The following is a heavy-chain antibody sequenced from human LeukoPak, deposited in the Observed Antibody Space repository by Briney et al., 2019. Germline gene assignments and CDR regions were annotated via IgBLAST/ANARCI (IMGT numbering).Heavy chain of an antibody. J-gene: IGHJ6*04. CDR1: GYTFTSYG. V-gene: IGHV1-18*04. CDR2: ISAYNGNT. Sequence: ASVKVSCKASGYTFTSYGISWVRQAPGQGLEGMGWISAYNGNTNYAQKLQGRVTMTTGTSTSTAYMELRSLRSDDTAVYYCARGCFGSTSCYVGYDYYYYGMDVWGKGTTVTVSS. CDR3: ARGCFGSTSCYVGYDYYYYGMDV. D-gene: IGHD2-2*01.